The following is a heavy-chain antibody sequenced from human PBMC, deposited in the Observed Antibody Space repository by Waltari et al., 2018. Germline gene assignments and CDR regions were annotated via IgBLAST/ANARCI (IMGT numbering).Heavy chain of an antibody. CDR3: ARLSPPYYDFWSGYFSHGYFDY. CDR2: INHSGST. D-gene: IGHD3-3*01. J-gene: IGHJ4*02. V-gene: IGHV4-34*01. CDR1: GGSFSGYY. Sequence: QVQLQQWGAGLLKPSETLSLTCAVYGGSFSGYYWSWIRPPPGKGLEWIGEINHSGSTNYNPSLKSLVTISVDTSKNQFSLKLSSVTAADTAVYYCARLSPPYYDFWSGYFSHGYFDYWGQGTLVTVSS.